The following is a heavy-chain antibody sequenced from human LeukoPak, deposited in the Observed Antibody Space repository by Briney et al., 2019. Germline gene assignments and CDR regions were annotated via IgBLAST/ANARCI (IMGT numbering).Heavy chain of an antibody. CDR2: INPNSDGT. CDR3: ARGGRPSDQLLSYYYYYYMDV. CDR1: GYTFTDYY. D-gene: IGHD2-2*01. V-gene: IGHV1-2*02. Sequence: ASVKVSCKSSGYTFTDYYMHWVRQAPGEGLEWMGWINPNSDGTNYAQKFQGRVTMTRDTSISTAYMELSRPRSDDTAVYYCARGGRPSDQLLSYYYYYYMDVWGKGTTVTVSS. J-gene: IGHJ6*03.